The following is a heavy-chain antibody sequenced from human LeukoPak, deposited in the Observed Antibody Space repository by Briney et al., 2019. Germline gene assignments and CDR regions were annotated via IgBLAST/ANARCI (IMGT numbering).Heavy chain of an antibody. Sequence: GGSLRLSCAASGFTFSSYAMSRVRQAPGKGLEWVSAISGSGGSTYYADSVKGRFTISRDNSKNTLYLQMNSLRAEDTAVYYCAKDLRKRAAAGQTNWFDPWGQGTLVTVSS. V-gene: IGHV3-23*01. CDR3: AKDLRKRAAAGQTNWFDP. CDR2: ISGSGGST. CDR1: GFTFSSYA. J-gene: IGHJ5*02. D-gene: IGHD6-13*01.